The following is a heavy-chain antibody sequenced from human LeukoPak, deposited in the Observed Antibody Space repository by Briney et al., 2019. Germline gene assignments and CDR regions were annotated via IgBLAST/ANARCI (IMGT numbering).Heavy chain of an antibody. Sequence: GRSLRLSCAVSGFTFSSYGMHWVRQAPGKGLEWVAVIWYDGSNKYYADSVKGRFTISRDNSKNTLYLQMNSLRAEDTAVYYCARQVAYYDFWSGYPDYWGQGTLVTVSS. CDR1: GFTFSSYG. CDR3: ARQVAYYDFWSGYPDY. J-gene: IGHJ4*02. V-gene: IGHV3-33*01. D-gene: IGHD3-3*01. CDR2: IWYDGSNK.